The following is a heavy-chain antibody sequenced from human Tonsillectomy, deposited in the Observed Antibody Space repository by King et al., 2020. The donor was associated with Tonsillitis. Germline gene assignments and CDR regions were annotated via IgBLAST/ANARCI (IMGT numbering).Heavy chain of an antibody. D-gene: IGHD1-26*01. J-gene: IGHJ4*02. Sequence: VQLVESGGGVVQPGRYLRLSCAASGFTFSSYAMHWVRQAPGKGLEWVAVISYDGSNKNYADSVKGRFTISRDNSKNTLSLQMNSLRAEDTAVYYCAREGISGSYMGTDYWGQGTLVTVSS. CDR1: GFTFSSYA. CDR2: ISYDGSNK. V-gene: IGHV3-30*04. CDR3: AREGISGSYMGTDY.